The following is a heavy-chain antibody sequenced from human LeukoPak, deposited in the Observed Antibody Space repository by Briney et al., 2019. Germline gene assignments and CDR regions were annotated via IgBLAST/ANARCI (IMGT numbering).Heavy chain of an antibody. CDR3: AGAGNYDSSGYYTN. D-gene: IGHD3-22*01. J-gene: IGHJ4*02. CDR1: GYSFTSQW. V-gene: IGHV5-51*01. CDR2: IYPGDSDT. Sequence: GESLKISCKGSGYSFTSQWIGWVRQLSGKGLEWMGIIYPGDSDTRYSPSFQGQVTISADKSINTAYLQWSSLKASDTAMYYCAGAGNYDSSGYYTNWGQGTLLTVSS.